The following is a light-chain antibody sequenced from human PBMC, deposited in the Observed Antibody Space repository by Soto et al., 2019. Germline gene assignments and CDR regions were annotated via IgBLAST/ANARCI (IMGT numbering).Light chain of an antibody. CDR1: SSNIGAGYD. V-gene: IGLV1-40*01. Sequence: QCALTQPPSVSGAPGQRVTISCTGSSSNIGAGYDVHWYQQLPGTAPKLLIYGNSNRPSGVPDRFSGSKSGTSASLAITGLQAEDEADYYCQSYDSSLSGYVFGTGTKLTVL. CDR2: GNS. CDR3: QSYDSSLSGYV. J-gene: IGLJ1*01.